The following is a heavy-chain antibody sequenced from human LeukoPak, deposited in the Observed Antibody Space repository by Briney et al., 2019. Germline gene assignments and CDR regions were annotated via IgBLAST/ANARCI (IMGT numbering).Heavy chain of an antibody. CDR1: GFTFSSYW. V-gene: IGHV3-7*01. D-gene: IGHD1-26*01. CDR2: IKQDGSEK. J-gene: IGHJ4*02. CDR3: ARAKWELRVLLGY. Sequence: GGSLRLSCAASGFTFSSYWMSWVRQAPGKGLEWVANIKQDGSEKYYVDSVKGRFIISRDNAKNSLYLQMNSLRAEDTAVYYCARAKWELRVLLGYWGQGTLDTVSS.